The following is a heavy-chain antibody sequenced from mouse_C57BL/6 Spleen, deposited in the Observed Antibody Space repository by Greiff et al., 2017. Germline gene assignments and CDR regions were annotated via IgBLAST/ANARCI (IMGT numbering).Heavy chain of an antibody. D-gene: IGHD2-12*01. Sequence: VQLQQSGPELVKPGASVKISCKASGYTFTDYYMNWVKQSHGKSLEWIGDINPNNGGTSYNQKFKGKATLTVDKSSSTAYMELRSLTSEDSAVYYCATGLPSNDEGFAYWGQGTLVTVSA. CDR3: ATGLPSNDEGFAY. CDR1: GYTFTDYY. V-gene: IGHV1-26*01. CDR2: INPNNGGT. J-gene: IGHJ3*01.